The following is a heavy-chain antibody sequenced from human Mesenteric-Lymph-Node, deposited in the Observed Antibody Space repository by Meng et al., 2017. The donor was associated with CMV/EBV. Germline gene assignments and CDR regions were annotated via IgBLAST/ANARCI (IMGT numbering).Heavy chain of an antibody. CDR3: TTDLYYIVATSDAFDI. Sequence: GGSLRLSCAASGFTFSNAWMSWVRQAPGKGLEWVGRIKSKTDGGTTDYAAPVKGRFTISRDDSKNTLYLQMNSLKTEDTAVYYCTTDLYYIVATSDAFDIWGQGTMVTVSS. V-gene: IGHV3-15*01. CDR1: GFTFSNAW. D-gene: IGHD5-12*01. CDR2: IKSKTDGGTT. J-gene: IGHJ3*02.